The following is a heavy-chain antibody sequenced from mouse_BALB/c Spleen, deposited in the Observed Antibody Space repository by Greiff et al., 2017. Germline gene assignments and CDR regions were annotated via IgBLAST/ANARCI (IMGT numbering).Heavy chain of an antibody. CDR1: GYTFSSYW. J-gene: IGHJ4*01. Sequence: QVHVKQSGAELMKPGASVKISCKATGYTFSSYWIEWVKQRPGHGLEWIGEILPGSGSTNYNEKFKGKATFTADTSSNTAYMQLSSLISEDSAVYYCARRGYYYAMDYWGQGTSVTVSS. V-gene: IGHV1-9*01. CDR3: ARRGYYYAMDY. CDR2: ILPGSGST.